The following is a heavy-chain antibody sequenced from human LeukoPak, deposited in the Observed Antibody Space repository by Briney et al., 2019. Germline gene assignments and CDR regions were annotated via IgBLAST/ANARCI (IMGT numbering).Heavy chain of an antibody. CDR1: GGSFSGYY. CDR3: ARDGIRQLWLDYFDY. CDR2: INHSGST. D-gene: IGHD5-18*01. Sequence: PSETLSLTCAVYGGSFSGYYWSWIRQPPGKGLEWIGEINHSGSTNYNPSLKSRVTISVDTSKNQFSLKLSSVTAADTAVYYCARDGIRQLWLDYFDYWGQGTLVTVSS. V-gene: IGHV4-34*01. J-gene: IGHJ4*02.